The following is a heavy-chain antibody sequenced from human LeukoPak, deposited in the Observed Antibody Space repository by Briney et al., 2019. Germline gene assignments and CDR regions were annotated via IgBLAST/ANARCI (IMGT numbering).Heavy chain of an antibody. CDR3: TSRYSYVYGAGN. CDR2: MNPSNGNS. CDR1: GYTLTRED. Sequence: PSLRLSCRPSGYTLTREDTNWARQATAQGLEWMGWMNPSNGNSDYIEEFQGRLTMTRDTSISTAYMELSNLRSDDTAVYYCTSRYSYVYGAGNWG. J-gene: IGHJ6*01. V-gene: IGHV1-8*01. D-gene: IGHD3-16*01.